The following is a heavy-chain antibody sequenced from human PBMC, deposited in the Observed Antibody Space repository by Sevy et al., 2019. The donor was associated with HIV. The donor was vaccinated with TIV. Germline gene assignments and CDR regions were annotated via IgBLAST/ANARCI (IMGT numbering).Heavy chain of an antibody. CDR1: GFTFNAYD. D-gene: IGHD3-9*01. V-gene: IGHV3-30*18. CDR3: AKDLYYDILTGDATDAFDM. CDR2: ISYDGGKK. Sequence: GGSLRLSCAVSGFTFNAYDMHWVRQAPGKGLEYMALISYDGGKKYYADSVKGRFTISRDNSENTLYLQMNNLRAEDTDVYYCAKDLYYDILTGDATDAFDMWGQGTMVTVSS. J-gene: IGHJ3*02.